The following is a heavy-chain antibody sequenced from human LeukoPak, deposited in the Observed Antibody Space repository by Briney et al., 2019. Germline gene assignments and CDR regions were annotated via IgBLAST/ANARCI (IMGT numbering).Heavy chain of an antibody. CDR3: ARGEQDTAMIYYYYYMDV. D-gene: IGHD5-18*01. V-gene: IGHV4-34*01. Sequence: ETLFLSCAADGGFFSGDYWWWSHPPRGKGLGGIGEINNSGSTHYNPSLKSRVAISVDTSKTQFSLKLSSVPAADTAVYYCARGEQDTAMIYYYYYMDVWGKGTTVTVSS. CDR2: INNSGST. J-gene: IGHJ6*03. CDR1: GGFFSGDY.